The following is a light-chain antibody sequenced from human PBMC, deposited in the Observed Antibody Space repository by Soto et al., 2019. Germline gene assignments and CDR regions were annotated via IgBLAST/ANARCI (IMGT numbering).Light chain of an antibody. V-gene: IGLV1-44*01. CDR2: TND. J-gene: IGLJ1*01. Sequence: QSVLTQPPSASGTPGQRVTISCSGSSSNIGRNTVHWYQQLPGTAPNVLIYTNDKRPSGVPDRFSGSKSGTSASLAISGLQSEDEADYYCAAWDDSLKGHFFGTGTKLTVL. CDR1: SSNIGRNT. CDR3: AAWDDSLKGHF.